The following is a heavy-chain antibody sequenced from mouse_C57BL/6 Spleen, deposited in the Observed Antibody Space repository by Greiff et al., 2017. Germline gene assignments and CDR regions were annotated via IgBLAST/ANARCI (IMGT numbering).Heavy chain of an antibody. Sequence: EVKVVESGGGLVKPGGSLKLSCAASGFTFSDYGMHWVRQAPEKGLEWVAYISSGSSTIYYADTVKGRFTISKDNAKNTLFLQMTSLRSEDTAMYYCARDYYSNYEGVMDYWGQGTSVTVSS. CDR2: ISSGSSTI. CDR1: GFTFSDYG. V-gene: IGHV5-17*01. J-gene: IGHJ4*01. D-gene: IGHD2-5*01. CDR3: ARDYYSNYEGVMDY.